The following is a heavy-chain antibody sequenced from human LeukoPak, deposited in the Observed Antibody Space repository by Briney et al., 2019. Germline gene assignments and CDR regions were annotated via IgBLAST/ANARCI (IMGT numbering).Heavy chain of an antibody. CDR2: IYHSGST. J-gene: IGHJ4*02. CDR3: ATKPGSYYTYFDY. V-gene: IGHV4-4*02. Sequence: PSETLSLTCAVSVGSISSSNWWSGVRQPPGKGLEWIGEIYHSGSTNYNPSLKSRVTISVDKSKNQFSLKLSSVTAADTAVYYCATKPGSYYTYFDYWGQGTLVTVSS. D-gene: IGHD1-26*01. CDR1: VGSISSSNW.